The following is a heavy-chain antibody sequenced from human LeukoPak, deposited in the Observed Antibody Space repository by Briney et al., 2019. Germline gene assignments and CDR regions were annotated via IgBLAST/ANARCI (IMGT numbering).Heavy chain of an antibody. J-gene: IGHJ4*02. D-gene: IGHD1-26*01. CDR2: IYHSGST. Sequence: SETLSLTCTVSGYSISTGYYWGWLRQPPGKGLEWIGNIYHSGSTYYNPSLKSRVTISVDTSKNQFSLRLRFVTAADTAVYYCARQAGSYAYWGQGTLVTVSS. V-gene: IGHV4-38-2*02. CDR3: ARQAGSYAY. CDR1: GYSISTGYY.